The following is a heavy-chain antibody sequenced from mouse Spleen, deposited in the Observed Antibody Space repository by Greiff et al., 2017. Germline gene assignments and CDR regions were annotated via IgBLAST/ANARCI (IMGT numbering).Heavy chain of an antibody. CDR2: IYPGDGDT. CDR1: GYAFSSYW. V-gene: IGHV1-80*01. J-gene: IGHJ4*01. CDR3: ARDYYGNFSLAMDY. D-gene: IGHD2-1*01. Sequence: QVQLKQSGAELVKPGASVKISCKASGYAFSSYWMNWVKQRPGKGLEWIGQIYPGDGDTNYNGKFKGKATLTADKSSSTAYMQLSSLTSEDSAVYFCARDYYGNFSLAMDYWGQGTSVTVSS.